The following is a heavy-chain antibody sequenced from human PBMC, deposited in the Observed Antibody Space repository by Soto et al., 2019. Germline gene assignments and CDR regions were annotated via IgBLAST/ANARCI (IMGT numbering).Heavy chain of an antibody. J-gene: IGHJ4*02. Sequence: PVGSLRLSCAASGFTFSSYEMNWVRQAPGKGLEWVSYISSSGSTIYYADSVKGRFTISRDNAKNSLYLQMNSLRAEDTAVYYCARGRGYYDSSGYYLNLDYWGQGTLVTVSS. CDR1: GFTFSSYE. CDR2: ISSSGSTI. D-gene: IGHD3-22*01. CDR3: ARGRGYYDSSGYYLNLDY. V-gene: IGHV3-48*03.